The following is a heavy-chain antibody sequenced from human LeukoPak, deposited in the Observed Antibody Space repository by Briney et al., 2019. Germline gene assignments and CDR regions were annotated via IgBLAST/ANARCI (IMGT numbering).Heavy chain of an antibody. CDR2: VHYTRSYSGTT. Sequence: SETLSLTCTVPSGSIGSDALYWGWIRQSPGKGLEWIGSVHYTRSYSGTTYYNPSLESRVTVSTDRSKTLCSLKLSSVTAADTAVYYCARGPAMVRGVNWFDPWGQGTLVTVSS. CDR3: ARGPAMVRGVNWFDP. CDR1: SGSIGSDALY. J-gene: IGHJ5*02. V-gene: IGHV4-39*07. D-gene: IGHD3-10*01.